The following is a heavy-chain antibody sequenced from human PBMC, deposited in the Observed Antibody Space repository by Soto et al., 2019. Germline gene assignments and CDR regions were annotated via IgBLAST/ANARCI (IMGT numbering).Heavy chain of an antibody. V-gene: IGHV5-10-1*01. CDR3: ARAVHSGYDPPYYYYGMDV. J-gene: IGHJ6*02. CDR2: IDPSDSYT. Sequence: PGESLKISCKGSGYSFTSYWISWVRQMPGKGLEWMGRIDPSDSYTNYSPSFQGHVTISADKSISTAYLQWSSLKASDTAIYYCARAVHSGYDPPYYYYGMDVWGQGTTVTVSS. D-gene: IGHD5-12*01. CDR1: GYSFTSYW.